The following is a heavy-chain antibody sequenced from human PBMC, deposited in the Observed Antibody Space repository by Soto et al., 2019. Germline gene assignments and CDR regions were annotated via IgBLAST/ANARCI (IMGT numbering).Heavy chain of an antibody. V-gene: IGHV3-23*01. Sequence: EVQLLEFGGGLVQPGSSLRLSCVASGFTFSDYAMSWVRQTPGKGLEWVSAISNVGDTTSYADFVKGRFIISRDNSGNTLYLQMNSLRGDDTAVYYCAKNDCYDTTFQLIDFWGQGTLVPVSS. D-gene: IGHD3-3*01. CDR2: ISNVGDTT. J-gene: IGHJ4*02. CDR3: AKNDCYDTTFQLIDF. CDR1: GFTFSDYA.